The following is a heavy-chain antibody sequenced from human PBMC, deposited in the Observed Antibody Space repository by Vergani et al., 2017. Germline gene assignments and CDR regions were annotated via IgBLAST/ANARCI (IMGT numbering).Heavy chain of an antibody. V-gene: IGHV1-69*01. CDR1: GGTFSSHA. CDR3: ARAGINDYGGLGGFDY. D-gene: IGHD4-23*01. J-gene: IGHJ4*02. Sequence: QVQLVQSGAEVKKPGSSVKVSCKASGGTFSSHAISWVRQAPGQGLEWMGWIIPIFGTAHYAQKFQGRVPITADESTRTAYMDLSSLKSDATAVYYCARAGINDYGGLGGFDYWGRGTLVTVSS. CDR2: IIPIFGTA.